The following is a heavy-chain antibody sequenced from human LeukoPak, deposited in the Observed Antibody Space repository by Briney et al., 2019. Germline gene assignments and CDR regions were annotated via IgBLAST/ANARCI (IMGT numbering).Heavy chain of an antibody. CDR1: GFGVSVNY. D-gene: IGHD1-26*01. Sequence: GGSLRLSCAASGFGVSVNYMSWVRQAPGKGLEWVSVLYASGITKYADSVRGRFTIFRDTSDNTLHLQMNGLGAEDSAVYYCAAKGNGYTGIYLFAHWGQGTLVTVS. CDR2: LYASGIT. V-gene: IGHV3-66*01. J-gene: IGHJ4*02. CDR3: AAKGNGYTGIYLFAH.